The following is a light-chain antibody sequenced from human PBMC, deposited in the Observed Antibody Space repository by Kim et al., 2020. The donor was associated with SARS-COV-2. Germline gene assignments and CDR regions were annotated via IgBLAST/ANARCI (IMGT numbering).Light chain of an antibody. V-gene: IGLV3-1*01. CDR3: QAWDSSIPYV. J-gene: IGLJ1*01. Sequence: VAPGQTASITCSGDKLGDKYACWYQQKPGQSPVLGIYQDSKRPSGIPERFSGSNSGNTATLTISGTQAMDEADYYCQAWDSSIPYVFGTGTKVTVL. CDR1: KLGDKY. CDR2: QDS.